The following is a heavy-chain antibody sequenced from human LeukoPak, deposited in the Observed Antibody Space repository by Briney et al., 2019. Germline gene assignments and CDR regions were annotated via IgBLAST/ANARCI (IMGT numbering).Heavy chain of an antibody. CDR2: ISSSSSYI. V-gene: IGHV3-21*01. Sequence: PGGSLRLSCAASGFTFASYAMRWVRQAPGKGLEWVSSISSSSSYIYYADSVKGRFTISRDNAKNSLYLQMNSLRAEDTAVYYCAQQLVLYRDYWGQGTLVTVSS. J-gene: IGHJ4*02. D-gene: IGHD6-13*01. CDR3: AQQLVLYRDY. CDR1: GFTFASYA.